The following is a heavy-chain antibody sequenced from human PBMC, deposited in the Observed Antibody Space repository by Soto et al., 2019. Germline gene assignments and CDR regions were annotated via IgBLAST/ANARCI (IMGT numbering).Heavy chain of an antibody. V-gene: IGHV4-31*03. D-gene: IGHD3-22*01. CDR2: IYYSGST. CDR3: ARDLSYDSSGYITADAFDI. CDR1: GGSISSGGYY. Sequence: SETLSLTCTVSGGSISSGGYYWIWIRQHPGKGLEWIGYIYYSGSTYYNPSLKSRVTISVDTSKNQFSLKLSSVTAADTAVYYCARDLSYDSSGYITADAFDIWGQGTMVTVSS. J-gene: IGHJ3*02.